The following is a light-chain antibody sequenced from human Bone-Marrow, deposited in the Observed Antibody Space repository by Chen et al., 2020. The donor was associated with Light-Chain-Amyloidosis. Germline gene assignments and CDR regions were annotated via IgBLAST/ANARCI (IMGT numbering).Light chain of an antibody. CDR1: DLPTKY. Sequence: SYELTQPPSVSVSPGQTARITCSGDDLPTKYAYWYQQKPGQAPVRVIHRDTERPSGISERFSGSSSGTTATLTISRVQAEDEDDYHCQSADSSGTYEVRFGGGTKLTVL. CDR3: QSADSSGTYEVR. V-gene: IGLV3-25*03. CDR2: RDT. J-gene: IGLJ2*01.